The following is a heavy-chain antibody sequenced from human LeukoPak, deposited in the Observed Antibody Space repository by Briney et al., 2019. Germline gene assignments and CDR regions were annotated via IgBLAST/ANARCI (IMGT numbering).Heavy chain of an antibody. CDR2: ISYDGSNK. D-gene: IGHD5-12*01. Sequence: GGSLRLSCAASGFTFSSYGMHWVPQAPGKGLEWVAVISYDGSNKYYADSVKGRFTISRDNSKNTLYLQMNTLRAEDTAVYYCAKARYSGYDTRGVVDYWGQGTLVTVSS. CDR1: GFTFSSYG. CDR3: AKARYSGYDTRGVVDY. J-gene: IGHJ4*02. V-gene: IGHV3-30*18.